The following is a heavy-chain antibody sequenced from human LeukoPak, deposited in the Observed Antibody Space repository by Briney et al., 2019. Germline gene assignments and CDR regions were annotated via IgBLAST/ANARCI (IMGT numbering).Heavy chain of an antibody. V-gene: IGHV3-30-3*01. CDR3: ATEEFDY. Sequence: GGSLRLSCAASGFTFSSYTMHWVRQAPGKGLEWVAVISYDGSNKYYADSVKGRFTISRDNSKNTLYLQMNSLRAEDTAVYYYATEEFDYWGQGTLVTVSS. CDR1: GFTFSSYT. CDR2: ISYDGSNK. J-gene: IGHJ4*02.